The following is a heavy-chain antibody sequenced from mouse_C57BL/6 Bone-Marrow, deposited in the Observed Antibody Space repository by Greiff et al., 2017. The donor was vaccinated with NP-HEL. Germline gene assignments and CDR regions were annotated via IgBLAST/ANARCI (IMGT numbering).Heavy chain of an antibody. CDR1: GFNIKDDY. CDR3: TTSIITTVVAKGAWFAY. CDR2: IDPENGDT. V-gene: IGHV14-4*01. D-gene: IGHD1-1*01. J-gene: IGHJ3*01. Sequence: EVQLQQSGAELVRPGASVKLSCTASGFNIKDDYMHWVKQRPEQGLEWIGWIDPENGDTEYASKFQGKATITADTSSNTAYLQLSSLTSEDTAVYYCTTSIITTVVAKGAWFAYWGQGTLVTVSA.